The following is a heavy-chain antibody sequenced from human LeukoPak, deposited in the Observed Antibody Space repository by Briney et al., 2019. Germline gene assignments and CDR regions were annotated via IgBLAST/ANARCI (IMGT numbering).Heavy chain of an antibody. CDR2: INPNSGGT. CDR1: GYTFTGYY. V-gene: IGHV1-2*02. CDR3: ARVHTWYSSGWYSLGY. J-gene: IGHJ4*02. D-gene: IGHD6-19*01. Sequence: ASVKVSCKASGYTFTGYYMHWVRQAPGQGLDWMGWINPNSGGTNYAQKFQGRVTMIRDTSISTAYMELSRLRSDATAVYYCARVHTWYSSGWYSLGYWGQGTLVTVSS.